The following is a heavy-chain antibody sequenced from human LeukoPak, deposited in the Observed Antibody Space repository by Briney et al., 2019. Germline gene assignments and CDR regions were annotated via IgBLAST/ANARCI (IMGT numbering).Heavy chain of an antibody. CDR1: GGSISSYY. Sequence: SETLSLTCTVSGGSISSYYWSWIRQPPGKGLEWIGYIYYSGSTNYNPSLKSRVTISVDTSKNQFSLKLSSVTAADTAVYYCARLQSGYGGDYWGQGTLVTVSS. V-gene: IGHV4-59*01. CDR2: IYYSGST. D-gene: IGHD5-12*01. CDR3: ARLQSGYGGDY. J-gene: IGHJ4*02.